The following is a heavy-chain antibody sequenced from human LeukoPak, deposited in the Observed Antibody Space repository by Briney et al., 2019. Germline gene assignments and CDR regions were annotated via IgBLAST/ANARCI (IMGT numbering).Heavy chain of an antibody. CDR2: IGPDGRTI. CDR3: VRGPNDWRGFDF. V-gene: IGHV3-74*01. Sequence: PGGSLILSCAASGFTFSSYSMSWVRQVPGMGLLWVSCIGPDGRTIRYADSVKGRFTISRDNAKNTLYLQMNGLRVDDTTVYYCVRGPNDWRGFDFWGQGTLVTVSS. J-gene: IGHJ4*02. CDR1: GFTFSSYS. D-gene: IGHD3-9*01.